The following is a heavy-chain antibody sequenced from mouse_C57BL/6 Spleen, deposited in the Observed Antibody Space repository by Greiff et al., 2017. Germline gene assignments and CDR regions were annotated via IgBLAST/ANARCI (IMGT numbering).Heavy chain of an antibody. D-gene: IGHD2-5*01. CDR3: TRNSNYAWYFDV. J-gene: IGHJ1*03. CDR1: GYTFTDYE. Sequence: VQLQQSGAELVRPGASVTLSCKASGYTFTDYEMHWVKQTPVHGLEWIGAIDPETGGTAYNQKFKGKAILTADKSSSTAYMELRSLTSEDSAVYYCTRNSNYAWYFDVWGTGTTVTVSS. V-gene: IGHV1-15*01. CDR2: IDPETGGT.